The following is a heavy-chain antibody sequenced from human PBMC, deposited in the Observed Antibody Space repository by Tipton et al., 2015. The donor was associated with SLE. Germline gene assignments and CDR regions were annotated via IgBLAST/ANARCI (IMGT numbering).Heavy chain of an antibody. CDR2: IYYSGST. J-gene: IGHJ3*02. D-gene: IGHD3-22*01. Sequence: TLSLTCTVSGGSISSSSHYWGWIRQPPGKGLAWIGSIYYSGSTSYNPSLKSRVTISVDTSKNRFSLKLSSVTAADTALYYCARRGSGYIYGDAFDIWGQGTMVTVSS. CDR1: GGSISSSSHY. V-gene: IGHV4-39*01. CDR3: ARRGSGYIYGDAFDI.